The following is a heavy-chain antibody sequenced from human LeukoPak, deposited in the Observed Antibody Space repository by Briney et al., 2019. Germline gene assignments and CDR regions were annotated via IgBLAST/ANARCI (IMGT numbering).Heavy chain of an antibody. J-gene: IGHJ4*02. CDR1: GFTVSSNY. CDR3: ARFSLYSSGWYPYFDY. D-gene: IGHD6-19*01. CDR2: IYSGGST. Sequence: GGSLRLSCAASGFTVSSNYMSWVRQAPGKGLEWVSVIYSGGSTYYADSVKGRFTISRDNSKNTLYLRMNSLRAEDTAVYYCARFSLYSSGWYPYFDYWGQGTLVTVSS. V-gene: IGHV3-53*01.